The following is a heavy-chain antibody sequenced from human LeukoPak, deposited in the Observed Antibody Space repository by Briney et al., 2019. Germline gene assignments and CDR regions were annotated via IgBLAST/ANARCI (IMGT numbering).Heavy chain of an antibody. J-gene: IGHJ4*02. Sequence: SETLSLTCTVSGDSISTYYWSWIRQPPGKGLEWIGYIYYRVTSDYNPSLKSRVTMSVDTSKNQFSLKLSSVTAADTAVYYCARDFRYCSGGSCYSDYWGQGTLVTVSS. CDR2: IYYRVTS. D-gene: IGHD2-15*01. CDR1: GDSISTYY. V-gene: IGHV4-59*12. CDR3: ARDFRYCSGGSCYSDY.